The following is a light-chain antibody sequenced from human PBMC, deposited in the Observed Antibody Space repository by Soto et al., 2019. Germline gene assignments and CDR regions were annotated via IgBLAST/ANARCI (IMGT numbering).Light chain of an antibody. CDR3: QQYGGSPQIT. Sequence: EIVMTQSPDTLSVSPGESATLSCRASQSVRTYIAWYQQKLGQAPRVVIYGASTRATGIPARFSGSGSGTEFTLTISSLESDDFAVYYCQQYGGSPQITFGQGTRLEIK. J-gene: IGKJ5*01. CDR2: GAS. CDR1: QSVRTY. V-gene: IGKV3-15*01.